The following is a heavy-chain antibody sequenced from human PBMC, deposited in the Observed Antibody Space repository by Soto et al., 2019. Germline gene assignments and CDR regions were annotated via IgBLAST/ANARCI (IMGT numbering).Heavy chain of an antibody. CDR3: ARDPRTPFYDSSGYYRPYYFDY. CDR1: GYTFSNYW. Sequence: PGGSLRLSCAASGYTFSNYWMHWVRQAPGKGLEWVSAISGSGGSTYYADSVKGRFTISRDNAKNSLYLQMNSLRAEDTAVYYCARDPRTPFYDSSGYYRPYYFDYWGQGTLVTVSS. CDR2: ISGSGGST. J-gene: IGHJ4*02. D-gene: IGHD3-22*01. V-gene: IGHV3-21*01.